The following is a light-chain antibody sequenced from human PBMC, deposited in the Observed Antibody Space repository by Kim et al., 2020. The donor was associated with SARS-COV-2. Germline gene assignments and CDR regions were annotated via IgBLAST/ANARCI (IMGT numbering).Light chain of an antibody. Sequence: SYELTQPPSLSVAPGKTATITCGGTNLGSKSVHWYQQKPGQAPVVVISHDDDRPSGIPERFSGSNSGHTATLTISRVEAGDEADYYCQVWDGVSDQYVFG. CDR3: QVWDGVSDQYV. V-gene: IGLV3-21*04. CDR1: NLGSKS. J-gene: IGLJ1*01. CDR2: HDD.